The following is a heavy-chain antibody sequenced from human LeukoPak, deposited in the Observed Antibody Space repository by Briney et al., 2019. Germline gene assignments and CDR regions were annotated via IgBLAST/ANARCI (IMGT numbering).Heavy chain of an antibody. Sequence: SETLSLTCTVSGASISNYYWSWIRQPVGKGLEWIGRIYSSGSISYNPSLKSRLSMSLDTSKNQFSLKLTSVTAADTAVYYGARDEWNGYYYMDVWGKGTTVTVSS. CDR1: GASISNYY. J-gene: IGHJ6*03. D-gene: IGHD2-8*01. CDR3: ARDEWNGYYYMDV. CDR2: IYSSGSI. V-gene: IGHV4-4*07.